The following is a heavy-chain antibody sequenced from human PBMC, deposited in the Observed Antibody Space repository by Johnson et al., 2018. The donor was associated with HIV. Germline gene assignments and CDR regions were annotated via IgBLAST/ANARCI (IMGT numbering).Heavy chain of an antibody. D-gene: IGHD5-24*01. CDR3: ARDQWMAGDAFDI. J-gene: IGHJ3*02. V-gene: IGHV3-13*01. CDR2: IGTAGDT. CDR1: GFTFSSYD. Sequence: VQLVESGGGLVQPGGSLRLSCAASGFTFSSYDMHWVRQTTGKGLESVSGIGTAGDTYYPGSVKGRFTISRENAKNSLYLQMNSLRAEDTAVYYCARDQWMAGDAFDIWGQGTVVTVSS.